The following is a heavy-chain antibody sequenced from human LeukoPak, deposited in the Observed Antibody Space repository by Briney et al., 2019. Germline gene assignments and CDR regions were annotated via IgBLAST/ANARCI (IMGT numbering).Heavy chain of an antibody. CDR3: ARSITMVRGVIISTAPAWFDP. Sequence: SQTLSLTCAVSGGSISSGGYSWSWIRQPPGKGLEWIEYIYHSGSTYYNPSLKSRVTISVYRSKNQFSLKLSSVTAADTAVYYCARSITMVRGVIISTAPAWFDPWGQGTLVTVSS. V-gene: IGHV4-30-2*01. J-gene: IGHJ5*02. CDR2: IYHSGST. D-gene: IGHD3-10*01. CDR1: GGSISSGGYS.